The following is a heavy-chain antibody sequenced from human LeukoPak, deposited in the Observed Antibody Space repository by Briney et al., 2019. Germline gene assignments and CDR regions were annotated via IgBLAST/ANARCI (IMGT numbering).Heavy chain of an antibody. J-gene: IGHJ5*02. CDR1: GGSISSYY. Sequence: SETLSLTCTVSGGSISSYYWSWIRQPPGKGLEWIGYIYYSGSTNYSPSLKSRVTISVDTSKNQFSLKLSSVTAADTAVYYCARSGYSSPVGRFDPWGQGTLVTVSS. CDR2: IYYSGST. D-gene: IGHD6-13*01. CDR3: ARSGYSSPVGRFDP. V-gene: IGHV4-59*01.